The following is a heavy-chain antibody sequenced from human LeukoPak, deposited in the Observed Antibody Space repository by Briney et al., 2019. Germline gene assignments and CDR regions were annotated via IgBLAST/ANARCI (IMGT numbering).Heavy chain of an antibody. J-gene: IGHJ6*02. Sequence: GGSLLLSCAVSGFTFSSCAMSWVRQAPGKGLEWVSAISGGGGSTYYAASVQGRFTVSRDNSKNTQYLQMNSLRAEDTAVYYCARPHILGGGDVYYGMDVWGQGTTVTVSS. CDR3: ARPHILGGGDVYYGMDV. CDR2: ISGGGGST. D-gene: IGHD2-21*02. V-gene: IGHV3-23*01. CDR1: GFTFSSCA.